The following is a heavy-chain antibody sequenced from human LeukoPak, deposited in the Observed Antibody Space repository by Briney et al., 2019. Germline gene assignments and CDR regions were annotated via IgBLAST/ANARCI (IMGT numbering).Heavy chain of an antibody. CDR1: GFTFSSYS. Sequence: GGPLRLSCAASGFTFSSYSMNWVRQAPGKGLEWVSSISSSSSYIYYADSVKGRFTISRDNAKNSLYLQMNSLRAEDTAVYYCARDDGIVVVPLGYWGQGTLVTVSS. J-gene: IGHJ4*02. CDR3: ARDDGIVVVPLGY. CDR2: ISSSSSYI. D-gene: IGHD2-2*01. V-gene: IGHV3-21*01.